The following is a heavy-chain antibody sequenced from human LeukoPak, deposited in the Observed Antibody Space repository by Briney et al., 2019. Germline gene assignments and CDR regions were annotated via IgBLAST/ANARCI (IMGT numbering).Heavy chain of an antibody. Sequence: SETLSLTCTISGGSISSYYWSWIRQSPGKGLECIGYIHYTGSTNYNPSLKSRVTISVETSKNQFSLKLKSVTAAGTAVYYCARGGYYGSGNDFRFDPWGQGTLVTVSS. D-gene: IGHD3-10*01. CDR1: GGSISSYY. CDR2: IHYTGST. CDR3: ARGGYYGSGNDFRFDP. J-gene: IGHJ5*02. V-gene: IGHV4-59*01.